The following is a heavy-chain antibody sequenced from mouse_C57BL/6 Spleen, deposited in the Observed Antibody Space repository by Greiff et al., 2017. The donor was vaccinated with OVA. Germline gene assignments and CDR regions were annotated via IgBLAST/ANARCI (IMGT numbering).Heavy chain of an antibody. D-gene: IGHD1-1*01. J-gene: IGHJ2*01. CDR2: INPNNGGT. V-gene: IGHV1-26*01. Sequence: EVQLQQSGPELVKPGASVKISCKASGYTFTDYYMNWVKQSHGQSLEWIGDINPNNGGTSYNQKFKGKATLTVDKSSSTAYMELRSLTSEDSAVYYSATSLYGSSYGYFDYWGQGTTLTVSS. CDR1: GYTFTDYY. CDR3: ATSLYGSSYGYFDY.